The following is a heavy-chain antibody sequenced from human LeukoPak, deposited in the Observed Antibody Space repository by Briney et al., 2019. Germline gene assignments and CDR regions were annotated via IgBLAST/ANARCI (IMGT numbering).Heavy chain of an antibody. CDR2: ISWDGGST. V-gene: IGHV3-43*01. D-gene: IGHD3-10*01. CDR1: GFTFDDYT. J-gene: IGHJ4*02. CDR3: ARDITMVRGGTNYPGVFDY. Sequence: PGGSLRLSCAASGFTFDDYTMHWVRQAPGKGLEWVSLISWDGGSTYYADSVKGRFTISRDNSKNSLYLQMNSLRTEDTALYYCARDITMVRGGTNYPGVFDYWGQGTLVTVSS.